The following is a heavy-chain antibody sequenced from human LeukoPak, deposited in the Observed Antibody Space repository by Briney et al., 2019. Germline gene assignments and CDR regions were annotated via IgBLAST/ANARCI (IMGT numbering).Heavy chain of an antibody. V-gene: IGHV4-34*01. CDR1: GGSFSGYY. J-gene: IGHJ3*02. D-gene: IGHD3-22*01. CDR2: INHSGST. Sequence: SETLSLTCAVYGGSFSGYYWSWIRQPPGKGLEWIGEINHSGSTNYNPSPKSRVTISVDTSKNQFSLKLSSVTAADTAVYYCARSGVVSDPDAFDIWGQGTMVTVSS. CDR3: ARSGVVSDPDAFDI.